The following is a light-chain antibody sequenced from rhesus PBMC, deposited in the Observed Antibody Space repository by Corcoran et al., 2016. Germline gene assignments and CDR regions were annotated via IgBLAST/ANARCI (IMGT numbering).Light chain of an antibody. Sequence: DIQMSQSPSSLSASVGDRVTITCRASQGISSYLNWYQQKRGKAPKLLIYYANSLASGFPSRFSGSGSGTYFTLTISSLQPEDFATYYCQQGNSNPFTFGPGTKLDIK. V-gene: IGKV1-32*02. CDR1: QGISSY. CDR3: QQGNSNPFT. CDR2: YAN. J-gene: IGKJ3*01.